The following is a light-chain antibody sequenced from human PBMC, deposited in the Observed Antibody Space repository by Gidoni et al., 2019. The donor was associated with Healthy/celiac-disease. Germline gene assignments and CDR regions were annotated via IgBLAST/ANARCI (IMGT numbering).Light chain of an antibody. Sequence: EIVMTQSPATLSVSTGERATLSCRASQSVSSNLAWYQQTPGQAPRLLIYGASSGSGTEFTLTISSLQSEDFSVYYCQQYNNWPPWTFGQGTKVEIK. CDR2: GAS. CDR1: QSVSSN. CDR3: QQYNNWPPWT. V-gene: IGKV3-15*01. J-gene: IGKJ1*01.